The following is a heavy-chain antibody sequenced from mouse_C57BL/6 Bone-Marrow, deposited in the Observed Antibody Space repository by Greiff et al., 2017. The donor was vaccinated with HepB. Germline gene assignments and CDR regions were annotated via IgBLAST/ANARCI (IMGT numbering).Heavy chain of an antibody. CDR2: IDPSDSYT. Sequence: VQLQQPGAELVMPGASVKLSCKASGYTFTSYWMHWVKQRPGQGLEWIGEIDPSDSYTNYNQKFKGKSTLTVDKSSSTAYMQLSSLTSEDSAVYYCARGYYYGSSSLAYWGQGTLVTVSA. V-gene: IGHV1-69*01. CDR1: GYTFTSYW. D-gene: IGHD1-1*01. CDR3: ARGYYYGSSSLAY. J-gene: IGHJ3*01.